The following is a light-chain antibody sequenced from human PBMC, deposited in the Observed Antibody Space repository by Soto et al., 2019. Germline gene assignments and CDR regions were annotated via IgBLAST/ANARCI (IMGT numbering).Light chain of an antibody. Sequence: EIVLTQSPATLSLSPGERATLSCRASQSVSSYLAWYQQKPGQAPRLLIYDASNRATGIPARFSGSGSGTDFTLTISCLEPEDFAVYYCHQRSNWPRTFGQGTRWISN. J-gene: IGKJ1*01. CDR1: QSVSSY. CDR3: HQRSNWPRT. V-gene: IGKV3-11*01. CDR2: DAS.